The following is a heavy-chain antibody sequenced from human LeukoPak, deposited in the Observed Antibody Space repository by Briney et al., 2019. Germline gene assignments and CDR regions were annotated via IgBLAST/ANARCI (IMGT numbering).Heavy chain of an antibody. CDR3: ARHGGDYYYGMDV. Sequence: GESLRISCKGSAYSFTSYWFSWVRQMPGKGLEWMGRIGPSDSYTSYSPSFQGHVTISVDKSISTAYLQWSSLKASDTAMYYCARHGGDYYYGMDVWGQGTTVTVSS. D-gene: IGHD2-15*01. J-gene: IGHJ6*02. CDR1: AYSFTSYW. V-gene: IGHV5-10-1*01. CDR2: IGPSDSYT.